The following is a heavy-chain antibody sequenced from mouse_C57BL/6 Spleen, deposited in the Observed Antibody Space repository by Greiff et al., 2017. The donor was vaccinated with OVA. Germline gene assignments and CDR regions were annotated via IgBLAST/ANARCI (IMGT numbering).Heavy chain of an antibody. CDR1: GFNIKDYY. CDR3: ARESSLTTVVAH. V-gene: IGHV14-2*01. D-gene: IGHD1-1*01. CDR2: IDPEDGET. J-gene: IGHJ3*01. Sequence: EVQRVESGAELVKPGASVKLSCTASGFNIKDYYMHWVKQRTEQGLEWIGRIDPEDGETKYAPKFQGKATITADTSSNTAYLQLSSLTSEDTAVYYCARESSLTTVVAHWGQGTLVTVSA.